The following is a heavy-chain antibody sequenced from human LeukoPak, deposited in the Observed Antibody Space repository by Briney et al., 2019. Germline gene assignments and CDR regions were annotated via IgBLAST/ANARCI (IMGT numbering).Heavy chain of an antibody. V-gene: IGHV3-21*04. D-gene: IGHD2-2*01. J-gene: IGHJ4*02. Sequence: GGSLRLSCAASGFTFSSYSMNWVRQAPGKGLEWVSSISTSSSYKRYADSVKGRFTISRDNAKNSLYLQMNSLRAEDTAVYYCTKHSAPVVAAARFDYWGQGTLVTVSS. CDR1: GFTFSSYS. CDR2: ISTSSSYK. CDR3: TKHSAPVVAAARFDY.